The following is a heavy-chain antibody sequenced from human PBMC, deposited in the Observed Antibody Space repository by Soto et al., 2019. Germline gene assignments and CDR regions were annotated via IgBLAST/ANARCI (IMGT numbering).Heavy chain of an antibody. J-gene: IGHJ4*02. CDR2: IWYDGSNK. Sequence: QVQLVESGGGVVQPGRSLRLSCAASGFTFSSNGMHWVRQAQGKGLEWVAVIWYDGSNKYYADSVKGRFTISRDNSKNTLYLQMNSLRAEDTAVYYCARQEAYFDYWGQGTLVTVSS. CDR3: ARQEAYFDY. V-gene: IGHV3-33*01. CDR1: GFTFSSNG.